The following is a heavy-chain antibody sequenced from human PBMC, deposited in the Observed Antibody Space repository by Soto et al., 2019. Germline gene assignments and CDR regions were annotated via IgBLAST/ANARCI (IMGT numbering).Heavy chain of an antibody. D-gene: IGHD6-25*01. J-gene: IGHJ4*02. Sequence: EVRLVESGGGLVQPGGSLRLSCEASGFTFSSRWVTWVRQGPGKGLECVANIHEDNNAKDYVDSVKGRFTISRDNAKNSLYLKMNSLRDEDTAVYYCATHDGPAAAGLVLDFWGQGALVIVSS. V-gene: IGHV3-7*02. CDR1: GFTFSSRW. CDR2: IHEDNNAK. CDR3: ATHDGPAAAGLVLDF.